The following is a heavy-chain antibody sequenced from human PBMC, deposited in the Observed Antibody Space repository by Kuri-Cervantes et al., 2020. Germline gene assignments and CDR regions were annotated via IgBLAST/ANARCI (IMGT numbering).Heavy chain of an antibody. J-gene: IGHJ4*02. CDR2: IIPIFGTA. CDR3: ARGLAPTTVVTPSGFDY. Sequence: SVKVSCKASGGTFSSYAISWVRQAPGQGLEWMGGIIPIFGTANYAQKFQGRVTITADESTSTAYMELSSLRSEDTAVYYCARGLAPTTVVTPSGFDYWGQGTLVTVSS. D-gene: IGHD4-23*01. V-gene: IGHV1-69*13. CDR1: GGTFSSYA.